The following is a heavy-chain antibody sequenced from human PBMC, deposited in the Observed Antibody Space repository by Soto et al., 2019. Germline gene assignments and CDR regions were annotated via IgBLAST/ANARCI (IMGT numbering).Heavy chain of an antibody. Sequence: GGSLRLSCAASGLSFGDDAMHWVRQAPGKGLEWVGVITYDGSSKYYADSVRGRFTISRDNSKSTLYLQMDSLITKDTAVYYCARDVGTQMDFWSTSGMDVWGQGTTVTVSS. J-gene: IGHJ6*02. D-gene: IGHD3-3*01. CDR3: ARDVGTQMDFWSTSGMDV. CDR1: GLSFGDDA. CDR2: ITYDGSSK. V-gene: IGHV3-30-3*01.